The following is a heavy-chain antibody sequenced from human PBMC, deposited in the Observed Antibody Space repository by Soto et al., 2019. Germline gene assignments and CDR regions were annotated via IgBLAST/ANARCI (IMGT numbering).Heavy chain of an antibody. J-gene: IGHJ4*02. D-gene: IGHD4-17*01. CDR3: AKGLARQTTVTMSDY. Sequence: GGSLRLSCAASGFTFSSYGMHWVRQAPGKGLEWVAVISYDGSNKYYADSVKGRFTISRDNSKNTLYLQMNGLRAEDTAVYYCAKGLARQTTVTMSDYWGQGTLVTVSS. CDR1: GFTFSSYG. CDR2: ISYDGSNK. V-gene: IGHV3-30*18.